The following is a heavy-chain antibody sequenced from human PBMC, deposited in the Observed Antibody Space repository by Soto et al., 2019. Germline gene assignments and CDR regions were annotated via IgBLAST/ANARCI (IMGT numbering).Heavy chain of an antibody. Sequence: QVQLVQSGAEVKKPGSSVKVSCKASGGTFSSYAISWVRQAPGQGLEWMGGVIPIFGTANYAQKFQGRVTITADESNITAYMEMSSLRSEDTAVYSCASGYSTSGYQLLRGAFDIWGQGTMVTVSS. CDR3: ASGYSTSGYQLLRGAFDI. CDR2: VIPIFGTA. D-gene: IGHD2-2*01. CDR1: GGTFSSYA. J-gene: IGHJ3*02. V-gene: IGHV1-69*01.